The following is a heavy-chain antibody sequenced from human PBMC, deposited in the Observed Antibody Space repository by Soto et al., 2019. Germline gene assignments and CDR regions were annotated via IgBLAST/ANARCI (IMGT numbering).Heavy chain of an antibody. CDR3: ARRYGDAFDI. V-gene: IGHV4-59*08. D-gene: IGHD4-17*01. J-gene: IGHJ3*02. CDR1: GGSISSYY. CDR2: IYYSGST. Sequence: QVQLQESGPGLVKPSETLSLTCTVSGGSISSYYWSWIRQPPGKGPEWIGYIYYSGSTNYNPSLKSRVPISVDTSKNQFSLKLSSVTAADTAVYYCARRYGDAFDIWGQGTMVTVSS.